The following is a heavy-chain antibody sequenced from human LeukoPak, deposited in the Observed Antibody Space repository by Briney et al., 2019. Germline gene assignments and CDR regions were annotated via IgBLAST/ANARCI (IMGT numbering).Heavy chain of an antibody. CDR3: ARGVVVALQDAFDI. D-gene: IGHD2-21*01. CDR2: IIPIFGIA. Sequence: ASVKVSCKASGGTFSSYAISWVRQAPGQGLEWMGRIIPIFGIANYAQKFQGRVTITADKSTSTAYMELSSLRSEDTAVYYCARGVVVALQDAFDIWGQGTMVTVSS. CDR1: GGTFSSYA. J-gene: IGHJ3*02. V-gene: IGHV1-69*04.